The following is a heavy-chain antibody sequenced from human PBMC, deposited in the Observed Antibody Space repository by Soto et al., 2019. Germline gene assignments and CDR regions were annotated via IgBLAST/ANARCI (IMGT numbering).Heavy chain of an antibody. Sequence: SETLSLTCTVSGGSISGYFWSWIRQPPGKGLEWIAYIYSSEYTDYNPSLKSRVTISVDMSRDQFSLQLKSVTAADTAVYYCARRYGSCFDYWGQGTLVTVSS. CDR1: GGSISGYF. J-gene: IGHJ4*02. V-gene: IGHV4-59*08. CDR3: ARRYGSCFDY. CDR2: IYSSEYT. D-gene: IGHD5-18*01.